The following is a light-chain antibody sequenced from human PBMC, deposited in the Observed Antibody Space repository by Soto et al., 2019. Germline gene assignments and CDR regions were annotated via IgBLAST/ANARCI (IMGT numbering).Light chain of an antibody. J-gene: IGLJ2*01. Sequence: ALTQPASVSGSPGQSITISCTGTSSDVGGYKYVSWYQQHPGKAPRLMIYDVSSRPSGVSNRFSGSKSGNTASLTISGLQAEDEADYFCTSYTSSNTLLFGGGTKLTVL. CDR3: TSYTSSNTLL. CDR2: DVS. V-gene: IGLV2-14*03. CDR1: SSDVGGYKY.